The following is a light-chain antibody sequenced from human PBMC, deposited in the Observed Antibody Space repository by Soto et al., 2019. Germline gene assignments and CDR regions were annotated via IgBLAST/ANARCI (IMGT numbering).Light chain of an antibody. CDR3: QSYDGSLSGSIYV. CDR1: SSNIGAGYD. V-gene: IGLV1-40*01. Sequence: QSVLTQPPSVSGAPGQRITISCTGSSSNIGAGYDVHWYQQLPGTAPKLLIYGNNNRPSGVPDRFSGSKSGTSASLAITGLQAEDEADYYCQSYDGSLSGSIYVFGTGTKLTVL. CDR2: GNN. J-gene: IGLJ1*01.